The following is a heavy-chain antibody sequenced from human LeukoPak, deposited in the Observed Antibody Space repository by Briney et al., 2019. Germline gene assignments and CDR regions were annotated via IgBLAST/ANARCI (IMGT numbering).Heavy chain of an antibody. J-gene: IGHJ4*02. Sequence: PSETLSLTCAVYGGSFSGYYWSWIRQPPGKGLEWIGEINHSGSTNYNPSLKSRVTISVDTSKNQFSLKLSSVTAADTAVYYCARERSGWHYFDYWGQGTLVTVSS. CDR3: ARERSGWHYFDY. D-gene: IGHD6-19*01. CDR1: GGSFSGYY. CDR2: INHSGST. V-gene: IGHV4-34*01.